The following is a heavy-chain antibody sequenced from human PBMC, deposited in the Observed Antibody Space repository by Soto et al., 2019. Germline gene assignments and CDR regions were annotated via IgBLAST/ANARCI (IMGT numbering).Heavy chain of an antibody. J-gene: IGHJ4*02. CDR1: GFTFSSYA. CDR3: AKDRPLTHYDYVWGSYRPGDCQFDY. CDR2: ISGSGGST. D-gene: IGHD3-16*02. Sequence: PGGSLRLSCAASGFTFSSYAMSWVRQAPGKGLEWVSAISGSGGSTYYADSVKGRFTISRDNSKNTLYLQMNSLRAEDTAVYYCAKDRPLTHYDYVWGSYRPGDCQFDYWGQGTLVTVSS. V-gene: IGHV3-23*01.